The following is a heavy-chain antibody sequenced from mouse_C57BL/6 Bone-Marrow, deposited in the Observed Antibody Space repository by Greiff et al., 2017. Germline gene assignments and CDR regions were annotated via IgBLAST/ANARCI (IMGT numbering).Heavy chain of an antibody. CDR2: IYPGDGDT. V-gene: IGHV1-82*01. CDR3: ARAKGHRYYAMDY. Sequence: VQLQQSGPELVKPGASVKISCKASGYAFSSSWMNWVKQRPGKGLEWIGRIYPGDGDTNYNGKFKGKATLTADKSSSTAYMQLSSLTSEDSAVYFCARAKGHRYYAMDYWGQGTSVTVSS. J-gene: IGHJ4*01. CDR1: GYAFSSSW.